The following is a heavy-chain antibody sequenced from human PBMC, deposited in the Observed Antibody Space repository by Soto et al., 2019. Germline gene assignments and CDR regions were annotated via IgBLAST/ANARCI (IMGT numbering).Heavy chain of an antibody. CDR1: GGSFSGYY. V-gene: IGHV4-34*01. D-gene: IGHD3-10*01. CDR3: ARGPNYGSGSYYRP. J-gene: IGHJ5*02. CDR2: INHSGST. Sequence: SETLSLTCAVYGGSFSGYYWSWIRQPPGKGLEWIGEINHSGSTNYNPSLKSRVTISVDTSKNQFSLKLSSVTAADTAVYYCARGPNYGSGSYYRPWGQGTLVTVSS.